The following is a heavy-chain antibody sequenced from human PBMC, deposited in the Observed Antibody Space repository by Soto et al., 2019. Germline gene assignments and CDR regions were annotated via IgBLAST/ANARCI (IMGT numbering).Heavy chain of an antibody. D-gene: IGHD6-19*01. Sequence: ASVKVSCKASGYTFTSYDINWVRQATGQGLEWMGWMNPNSGNTGYAQKFQGRVTMTRNTSISTAYMELSSLRSEDTAVYYCARGMAVAGYYYYYYMDVWGQGTTVTVSS. CDR1: GYTFTSYD. CDR3: ARGMAVAGYYYYYYMDV. V-gene: IGHV1-8*01. CDR2: MNPNSGNT. J-gene: IGHJ6*03.